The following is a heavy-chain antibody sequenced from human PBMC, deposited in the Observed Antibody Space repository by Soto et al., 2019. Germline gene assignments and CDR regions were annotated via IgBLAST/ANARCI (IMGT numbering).Heavy chain of an antibody. J-gene: IGHJ4*02. D-gene: IGHD3-10*01. CDR1: GFTFSSYS. CDR2: ISSSSSYI. Sequence: EVQLVESGGGLVKPGGSLRLSCAASGFTFSSYSMHWVRQSPGKGLEWVSSISSSSSYIYYADSVKGRFTISRDNAKNSLYLQMNSLRAEDTAVYYCARVVTMVRGVSLWGQGTLVTVSS. CDR3: ARVVTMVRGVSL. V-gene: IGHV3-21*01.